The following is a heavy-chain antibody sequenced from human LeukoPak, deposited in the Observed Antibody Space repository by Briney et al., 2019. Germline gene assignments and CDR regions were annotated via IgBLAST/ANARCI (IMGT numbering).Heavy chain of an antibody. CDR3: ARHINGSDY. Sequence: GESLKISCQGSGYTFNNYWIGWVRQMPGKGLEWMGIIYPADSDTRYSPSFQGQVTISADKSISTAYLQWSSLKASDTAMYYCARHINGSDYWGQGTLVTVSS. D-gene: IGHD2-8*01. J-gene: IGHJ4*02. CDR2: IYPADSDT. V-gene: IGHV5-51*01. CDR1: GYTFNNYW.